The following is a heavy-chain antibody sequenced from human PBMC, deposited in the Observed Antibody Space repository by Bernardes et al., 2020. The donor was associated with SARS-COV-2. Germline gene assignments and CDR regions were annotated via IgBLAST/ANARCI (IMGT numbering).Heavy chain of an antibody. CDR2: IFYTGRN. J-gene: IGHJ6*02. V-gene: IGHV4-39*01. CDR3: ARHHLYGMDV. CDR1: GGSISTDTYY. Sequence: SETLSLTCAVSGGSISTDTYYWGWIRQTPGTGLEWIGSIFYTGRNYYNPSLKSRVTTSRDTSKNHFSLRLSSVTAADTALYYCARHHLYGMDVWGQGTTVTVSS.